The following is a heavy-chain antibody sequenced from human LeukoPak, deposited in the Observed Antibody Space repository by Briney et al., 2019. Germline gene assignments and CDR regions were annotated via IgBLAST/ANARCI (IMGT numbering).Heavy chain of an antibody. Sequence: SVKVSCKASGGTFSSYAISWVRQAPGQGLEWMGGIIPIFGTANYAQKFQGRVTITADKSTSTAYMELSSLRSEDTAVYYCARGSNYYDSSGYYTPVGYWGQGTLVTVSS. J-gene: IGHJ4*02. CDR3: ARGSNYYDSSGYYTPVGY. D-gene: IGHD3-22*01. V-gene: IGHV1-69*06. CDR1: GGTFSSYA. CDR2: IIPIFGTA.